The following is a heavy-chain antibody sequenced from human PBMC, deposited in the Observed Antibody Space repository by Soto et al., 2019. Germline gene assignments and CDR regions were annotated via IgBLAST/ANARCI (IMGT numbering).Heavy chain of an antibody. CDR1: SGPDRSHN. CDR3: VRQGIDYLHGLVDV. D-gene: IGHD4-17*01. J-gene: IGHJ6*02. Sequence: QVQLQQSGPRLVKPSETLSLTCTVSSGPDRSHNWGWIRQPPGRGLEWIGYVYYTGDTAYNPSLRGRVTISADTSTNDLSLTLNSGTAADTAVYYCVRQGIDYLHGLVDVWGQGTTVSVSS. V-gene: IGHV4-59*08. CDR2: VYYTGDT.